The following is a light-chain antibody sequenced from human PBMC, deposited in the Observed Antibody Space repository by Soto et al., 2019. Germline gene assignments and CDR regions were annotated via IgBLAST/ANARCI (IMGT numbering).Light chain of an antibody. CDR3: QQRSNWRFA. V-gene: IGKV3-11*01. Sequence: EIVLTQSPATLSLSPGERATLSCRASQSVSSYLAWYQQKPGQAPRLLIYDASNRATGIPARFSCSGSGTDFTFTISSLEPEDFAVYYCQQRSNWRFAFGQGTRLEIK. CDR2: DAS. CDR1: QSVSSY. J-gene: IGKJ5*01.